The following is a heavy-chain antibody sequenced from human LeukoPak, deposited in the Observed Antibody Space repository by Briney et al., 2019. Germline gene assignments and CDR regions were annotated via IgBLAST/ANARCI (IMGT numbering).Heavy chain of an antibody. D-gene: IGHD4-17*01. V-gene: IGHV3-30*02. CDR1: GFTFSSYV. CDR3: NTDSTVTTEGYVFDI. Sequence: PGGSLRLSCAASGFTFSSYVMHWVRQAPGKGLEWVAFIRYDGSNKYYADSVKGRFTISRDNSKNTLYLQMNSLKTEDTAVYYCNTDSTVTTEGYVFDIWGQGTMVTVSS. CDR2: IRYDGSNK. J-gene: IGHJ3*02.